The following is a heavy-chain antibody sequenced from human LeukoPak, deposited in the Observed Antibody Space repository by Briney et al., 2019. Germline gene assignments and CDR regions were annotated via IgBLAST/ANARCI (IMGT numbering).Heavy chain of an antibody. Sequence: SETLSLTCTVSGGSISSYYWSWIRQPAGKGLEWIGRIYTSGSTNYNPSLKSRVTMSVDTSKNQFSLKLSSVTAADTAVYYCARYVVVTAKYYFDYWGQGTLVAVSS. CDR3: ARYVVVTAKYYFDY. V-gene: IGHV4-4*07. CDR1: GGSISSYY. D-gene: IGHD2-21*02. J-gene: IGHJ4*02. CDR2: IYTSGST.